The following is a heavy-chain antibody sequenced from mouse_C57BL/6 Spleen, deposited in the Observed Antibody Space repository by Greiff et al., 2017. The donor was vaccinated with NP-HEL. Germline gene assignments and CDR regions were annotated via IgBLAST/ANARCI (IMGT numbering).Heavy chain of an antibody. Sequence: QVQLQQPGAELVMPGASVKLSCKASGYSFPSYWFHWVKQRPGHGLSWIGEIDPSDRYTNYNQKFKGKSTLTVDKSSSTAYMQLSSLTSEDSAVYDGARRRAVLDSSGRYGDYWGQGTTLTVSS. J-gene: IGHJ2*01. CDR2: IDPSDRYT. CDR3: ARRRAVLDSSGRYGDY. CDR1: GYSFPSYW. V-gene: IGHV1-69*01. D-gene: IGHD3-2*02.